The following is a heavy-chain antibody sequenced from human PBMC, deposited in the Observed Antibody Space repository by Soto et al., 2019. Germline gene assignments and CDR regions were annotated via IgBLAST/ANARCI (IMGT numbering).Heavy chain of an antibody. CDR1: GDSVSSNSAA. CDR2: TYYRFKWYN. J-gene: IGHJ6*02. V-gene: IGHV6-1*01. Sequence: SQTLSLTCAISGDSVSSNSAAWNWIRQSPSRGLEWLGRTYYRFKWYNDYAVSVKSRITINPDTSKNQFSLQLNSVTPEDTAVYYCARGMGHCSGGSCAYGMDVWGQGTTVTVSS. CDR3: ARGMGHCSGGSCAYGMDV. D-gene: IGHD2-15*01.